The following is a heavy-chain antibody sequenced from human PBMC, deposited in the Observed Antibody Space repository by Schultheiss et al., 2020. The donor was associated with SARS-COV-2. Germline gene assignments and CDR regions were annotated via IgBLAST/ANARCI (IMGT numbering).Heavy chain of an antibody. V-gene: IGHV3-30*12. CDR1: GFTFSSYG. J-gene: IGHJ4*02. CDR2: ISYDGGHE. D-gene: IGHD1-1*01. CDR3: VKEGEEMGTS. Sequence: GGSLRLSCAASGFTFSSYGMHWVRQAPGKGLEWVAVISYDGGHEDYADSVKGRFTISRDNAKNSLDLQMNSLRVDDTAVYYCVKEGEEMGTSWGQGTLVTVSS.